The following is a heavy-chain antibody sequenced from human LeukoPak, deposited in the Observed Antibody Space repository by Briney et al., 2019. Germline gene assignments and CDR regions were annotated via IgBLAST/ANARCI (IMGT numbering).Heavy chain of an antibody. D-gene: IGHD3-22*01. Sequence: SETLSLTCTVSGGSISSGYHWGWIRQPPGKGLEWIGSIYHSGSTYYNPSLKSRVTISVDTSKNQFSLKLRSVTAADTAVYYCAREKIGYYDGSGRGWFDPWGQGTLVTVSS. CDR3: AREKIGYYDGSGRGWFDP. CDR1: GGSISSGYH. V-gene: IGHV4-38-2*02. J-gene: IGHJ5*02. CDR2: IYHSGST.